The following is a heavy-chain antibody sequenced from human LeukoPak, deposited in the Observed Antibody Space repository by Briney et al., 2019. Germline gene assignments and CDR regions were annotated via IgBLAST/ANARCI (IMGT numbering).Heavy chain of an antibody. V-gene: IGHV3-11*01. Sequence: EGSLRLSCAASGFIFSDYYMSWIRQAPGKGLEWVSYISSSGSTIYYADSVKGRFTISRDNAKNSLYLQMNSLRAEDTAVYYCARDRDAWFGELSSFDYWGQGTLVTVSS. D-gene: IGHD3-10*01. CDR1: GFIFSDYY. CDR2: ISSSGSTI. J-gene: IGHJ4*02. CDR3: ARDRDAWFGELSSFDY.